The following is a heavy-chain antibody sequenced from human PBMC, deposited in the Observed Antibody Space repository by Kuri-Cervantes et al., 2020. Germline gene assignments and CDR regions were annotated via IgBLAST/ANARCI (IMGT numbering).Heavy chain of an antibody. J-gene: IGHJ4*02. CDR3: AKERTGRKSSGRFDY. CDR1: GFTVSSNY. CDR2: ISGSGGST. D-gene: IGHD1-26*01. Sequence: GGSLRLSCAASGFTVSSNYMSWVRQAPGKGLEWVSVISGSGGSTYYADSVEGRFTISRDNSKNTLYLQMNSLRAEDTAVYYCAKERTGRKSSGRFDYWGQGTLVTVSS. V-gene: IGHV3-23*01.